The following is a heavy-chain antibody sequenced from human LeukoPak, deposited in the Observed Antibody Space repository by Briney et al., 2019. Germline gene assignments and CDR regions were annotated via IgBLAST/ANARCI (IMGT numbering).Heavy chain of an antibody. CDR2: ISYDGSNK. CDR1: GFTFSSYA. V-gene: IGHV3-30-3*01. CDR3: ARSRPATAILAH. J-gene: IGHJ5*02. Sequence: GGSLRLSCAASGFTFSSYAMHWVRQAPGKGLEWVAVISYDGSNKYYADSVKGRFTISRDNSKNTLYLQMNSLRAEDTAVYYCARSRPATAILAHWGQGTLVAVSS. D-gene: IGHD2-2*02.